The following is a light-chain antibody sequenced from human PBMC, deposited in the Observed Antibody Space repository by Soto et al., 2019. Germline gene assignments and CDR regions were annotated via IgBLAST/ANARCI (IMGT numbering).Light chain of an antibody. CDR2: GAS. CDR1: QDITNY. J-gene: IGKJ4*01. V-gene: IGKV1-9*01. Sequence: DIQSTQSPSFLSASVGDRVTITCRASQDITNYLAWYLQKPGKAPKLLIYGASTLQSGVPSRFSGSGSGTEFTLTVSSLQPEDFATYYCQQLNAYPHSFGGGTKVDIK. CDR3: QQLNAYPHS.